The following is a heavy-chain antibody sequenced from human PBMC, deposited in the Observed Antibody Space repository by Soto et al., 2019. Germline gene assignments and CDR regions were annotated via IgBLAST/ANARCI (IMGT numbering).Heavy chain of an antibody. CDR3: AKDAIPYNGKNDGFDI. CDR1: GFTFGDYS. Sequence: LRLSCAASGFTFGDYSMYWVRQAPWKGLDWVSHIGGTGGSPQYTNSVKGRFTISRDNSKSTLFLQMNSLRVEDTAVYYCAKDAIPYNGKNDGFDIWGQGTMVTVSS. V-gene: IGHV3-23*01. J-gene: IGHJ3*02. CDR2: IGGTGGSP. D-gene: IGHD1-20*01.